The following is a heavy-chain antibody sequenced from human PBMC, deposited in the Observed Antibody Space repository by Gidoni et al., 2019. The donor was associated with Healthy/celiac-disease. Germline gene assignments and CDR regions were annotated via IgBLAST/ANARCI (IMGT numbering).Heavy chain of an antibody. V-gene: IGHV1-69*01. D-gene: IGHD3-22*01. J-gene: IGHJ6*02. CDR2: VIPIFGTA. Sequence: QVQLVQSGAEVKKPGSSVKVSCKASGGTFSSSAISWVRQAPGQGLEWMGGVIPIFGTANYAQKFQGRVTITADESTSTAYMELSSLRSEDTAVYYCARVDSSGHRQPYGMDVWGQGTTVTVSS. CDR1: GGTFSSSA. CDR3: ARVDSSGHRQPYGMDV.